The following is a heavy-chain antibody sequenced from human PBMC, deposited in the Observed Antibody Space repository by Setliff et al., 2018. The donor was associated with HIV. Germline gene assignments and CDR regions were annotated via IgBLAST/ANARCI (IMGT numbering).Heavy chain of an antibody. CDR2: IYPGDSDT. CDR1: GYSFTSYW. Sequence: GESLKISCKGSGYSFTSYWIGWVRQMPGKGLEWMGIIYPGDSDTRYSPSFRGQVTISADKSISTAYLQWSSLKASDTAMYYCARPPKSYGSGSDAFDIWGQGTMVTVSS. J-gene: IGHJ3*02. CDR3: ARPPKSYGSGSDAFDI. D-gene: IGHD3-10*01. V-gene: IGHV5-51*01.